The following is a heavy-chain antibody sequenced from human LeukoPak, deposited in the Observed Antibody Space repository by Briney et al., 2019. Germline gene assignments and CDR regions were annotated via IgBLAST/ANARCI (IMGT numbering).Heavy chain of an antibody. V-gene: IGHV4-31*03. CDR1: GGSISSGGYY. CDR3: AREPRLGYYSGGSCYSFRGYYYGMDV. CDR2: IYYSGST. J-gene: IGHJ6*02. Sequence: ASQTLSLTCTVSGGSISSGGYYWSWIRQHPGKGLEWIGYIYYSGSTYYNPSLKSRVTISVDTSKNQFSLKLSSVTAADTAVYYCAREPRLGYYSGGSCYSFRGYYYGMDVWGQGTTVSVSS. D-gene: IGHD2-15*01.